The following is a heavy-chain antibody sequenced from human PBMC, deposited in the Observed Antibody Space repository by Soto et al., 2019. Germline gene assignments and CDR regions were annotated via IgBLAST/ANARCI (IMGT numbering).Heavy chain of an antibody. CDR3: ARWDSSSNYYYYGMDV. D-gene: IGHD6-6*01. CDR1: GYTFTSYA. V-gene: IGHV1-3*01. Sequence: GASVKVSCKASGYTFTSYAMHWVRQAPGQRLEWMGWINAGNGNSKFSQKFQGRVTITRDTSASTAYMELSSLRSEDTAVYYCARWDSSSNYYYYGMDVWGQGTTVTVSS. J-gene: IGHJ6*02. CDR2: INAGNGNS.